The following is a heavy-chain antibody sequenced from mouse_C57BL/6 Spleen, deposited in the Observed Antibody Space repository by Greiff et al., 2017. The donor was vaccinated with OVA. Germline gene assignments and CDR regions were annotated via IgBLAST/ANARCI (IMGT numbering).Heavy chain of an antibody. CDR2: IWSDGST. CDR3: ARNPINYYGSSYDYAMDY. D-gene: IGHD1-1*01. CDR1: GFSLTSYG. J-gene: IGHJ4*01. Sequence: VKLKESGPGLVAPSQSLSITCTVSGFSLTSYGVHWVRQPPGKGLEWLVVIWSDGSTTYNSALKSRLSISKDNSKSQVFLKMNSLQTDDTAMYYCARNPINYYGSSYDYAMDYWGQGTSVTVSS. V-gene: IGHV2-6*02.